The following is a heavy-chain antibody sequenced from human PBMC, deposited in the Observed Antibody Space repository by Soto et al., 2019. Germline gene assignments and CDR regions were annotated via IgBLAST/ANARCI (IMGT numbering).Heavy chain of an antibody. D-gene: IGHD3-9*01. CDR2: IYSEGTP. J-gene: IGHJ6*02. CDR1: GFTVGSNY. V-gene: IGHV3-53*01. Sequence: PGGSLRLSCAASGFTVGSNYMSWVRQAPGKGLEWVSVIYSEGTPYYADSVKGRFTISRENSNNTLYLHMNNLRAEDTAVYYCARSTHYDILTGSYYYYAMDVWGQGTTVTVPS. CDR3: ARSTHYDILTGSYYYYAMDV.